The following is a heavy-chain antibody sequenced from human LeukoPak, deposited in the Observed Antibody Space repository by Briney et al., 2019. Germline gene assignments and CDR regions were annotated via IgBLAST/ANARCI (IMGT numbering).Heavy chain of an antibody. J-gene: IGHJ4*02. V-gene: IGHV3-30*02. CDR1: GFTFSTSG. D-gene: IGHD3-16*01. Sequence: GGSLRLSCAASGFTFSTSGMHWVRQAPGKGLEWVAFIRNDGSNKYYGDSMKGRFTSFRDNSKNTLYLQMNTLRAEDTAAYYCARGGRTPFDYWGQGTLVTVSS. CDR2: IRNDGSNK. CDR3: ARGGRTPFDY.